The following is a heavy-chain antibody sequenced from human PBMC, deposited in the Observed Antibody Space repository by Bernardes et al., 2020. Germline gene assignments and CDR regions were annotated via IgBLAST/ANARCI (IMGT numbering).Heavy chain of an antibody. J-gene: IGHJ4*02. CDR3: VRRIIATGGLDC. D-gene: IGHD1-20*01. CDR2: TYYMSRWIT. Sequence: QIPSLTFAISWDSFSSNRVAWRLLRQSPSRGLEWLGRTYYMSRWITNYAISMESRMTINPDTSKNQLSLQLNSVTPEDTAIYYCVRRIIATGGLDCWGQGILVTVSS. V-gene: IGHV6-1*01. CDR1: WDSFSSNRVA.